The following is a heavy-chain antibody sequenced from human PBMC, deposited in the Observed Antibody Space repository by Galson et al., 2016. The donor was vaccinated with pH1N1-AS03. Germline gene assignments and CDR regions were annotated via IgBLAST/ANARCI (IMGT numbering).Heavy chain of an antibody. CDR1: GFTINNNY. D-gene: IGHD3-16*01. V-gene: IGHV3-53*01. CDR2: IYCGCDT. J-gene: IGHJ4*02. CDR3: AREPWGSTQGEY. Sequence: SLRLSCAASGFTINNNYMSWVRQAPGKGLEWVSVIYCGCDTFYADSVKGRFTISRDNSKNTVYLQMNSLRGEDTAVYYCAREPWGSTQGEYWGQGTLVTVSS.